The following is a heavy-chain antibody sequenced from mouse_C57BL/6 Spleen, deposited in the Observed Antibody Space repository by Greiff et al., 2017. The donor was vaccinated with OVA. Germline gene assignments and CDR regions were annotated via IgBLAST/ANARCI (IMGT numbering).Heavy chain of an antibody. V-gene: IGHV1-7*01. J-gene: IGHJ2*01. D-gene: IGHD2-1*01. CDR3: AGLYYGNPDYFDY. CDR2: INPSSGYT. CDR1: GYTFTSYW. Sequence: QVQLQQSGAELAKPGASVTLSCKASGYTFTSYWMHWVKQRPGQGLEWIGYINPSSGYTTYNQKFKDKATLTADKSSSTAYMQLSSLTYEDSAVXYCAGLYYGNPDYFDYWGQGTTLTVSS.